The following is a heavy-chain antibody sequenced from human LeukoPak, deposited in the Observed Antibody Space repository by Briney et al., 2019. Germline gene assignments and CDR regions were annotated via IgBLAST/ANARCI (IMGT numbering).Heavy chain of an antibody. V-gene: IGHV4-59*08. CDR1: GGSISGYY. CDR2: IYYSGST. J-gene: IGHJ5*02. Sequence: SETLSLTCTVSGGSISGYYWSWVRQPPGKGLEWIGYIYYSGSTNYNPSLKSRVTILVDTSKNQFSLKLTSVIAADTAVYYCARHVGGGGVLRFDPWGQGTLVTVSS. D-gene: IGHD3-3*01. CDR3: ARHVGGGGVLRFDP.